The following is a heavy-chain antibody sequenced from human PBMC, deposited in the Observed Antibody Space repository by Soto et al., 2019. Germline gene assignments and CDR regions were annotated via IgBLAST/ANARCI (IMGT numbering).Heavy chain of an antibody. D-gene: IGHD6-6*01. CDR1: GFTFSSYA. CDR3: AKVGGEQLGHYYYYGMDV. CDR2: ISGSGGST. J-gene: IGHJ6*02. Sequence: EVQLLESGGGLAQPGGSLTLSCAASGFTFSSYALSWVRQAPGKGLEWVSAISGSGGSTHYADSVKGRFTVARDNSKNTLYLQMNSLRADDTAVYYCAKVGGEQLGHYYYYGMDVWGQGTTVTVSS. V-gene: IGHV3-23*01.